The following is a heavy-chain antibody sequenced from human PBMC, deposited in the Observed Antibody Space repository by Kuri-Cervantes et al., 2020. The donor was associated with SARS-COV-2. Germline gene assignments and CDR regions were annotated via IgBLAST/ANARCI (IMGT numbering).Heavy chain of an antibody. V-gene: IGHV4-30-4*08. CDR3: ARVLAGYGYYMDV. Sequence: SETLSLTCAVSGGSISSGDYYWSWIRQPPGRGLEWIGYIYYSGSTYYNPSLKSRVTISVDTSKNQFSLKLSSVTAADTAVYYCARVLAGYGYYMDVWGKGTTVTVSS. CDR1: GGSISSGDYY. D-gene: IGHD5-18*01. J-gene: IGHJ6*03. CDR2: IYYSGST.